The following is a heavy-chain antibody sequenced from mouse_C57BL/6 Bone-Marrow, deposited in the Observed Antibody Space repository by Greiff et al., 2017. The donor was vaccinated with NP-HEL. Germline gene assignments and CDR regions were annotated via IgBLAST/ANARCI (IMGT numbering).Heavy chain of an antibody. CDR2: IYPRSGNT. J-gene: IGHJ2*01. Sequence: QVQLQQSGAELARPGASVKLSCKASGYTFTSYGISWVKQRTGQGLEWIGEIYPRSGNTYYNEKFKGKATLTADKYSSTAYMELRSLTSEDSAVYFCARCERRGDFFDYGGQGTTLTVSS. CDR3: ARCERRGDFFDY. CDR1: GYTFTSYG. V-gene: IGHV1-81*01.